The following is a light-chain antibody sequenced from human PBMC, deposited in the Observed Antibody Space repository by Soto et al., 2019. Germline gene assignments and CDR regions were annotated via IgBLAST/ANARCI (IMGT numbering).Light chain of an antibody. CDR2: SAS. CDR3: QQLNSYPQT. CDR1: RGISSY. V-gene: IGKV1-9*01. Sequence: DIQLTQSPSSLSASVGDRVTITRQTSRGISSYLAWYQQKPGKAPKLLVYSASTLQSGVPSRFSGSGSGPDFTLTISSLQPEDSATYFCQQLNSYPQTFGQGTRLEIK. J-gene: IGKJ5*01.